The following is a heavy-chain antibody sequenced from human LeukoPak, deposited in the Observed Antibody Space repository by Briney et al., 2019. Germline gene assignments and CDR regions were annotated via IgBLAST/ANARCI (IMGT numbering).Heavy chain of an antibody. CDR1: GFTFGKYW. D-gene: IGHD3-9*01. Sequence: GGSLRLSCVASGFTFGKYWMSWVRQAPGKGLEWVANIKQDGSEKSYVDSVKGRFTISRDNAKNSLYLQMNSLRAEDTAVYYCARVRGVLRYFDWYYDYWGQGTLVTVSS. CDR3: ARVRGVLRYFDWYYDY. J-gene: IGHJ4*02. V-gene: IGHV3-7*03. CDR2: IKQDGSEK.